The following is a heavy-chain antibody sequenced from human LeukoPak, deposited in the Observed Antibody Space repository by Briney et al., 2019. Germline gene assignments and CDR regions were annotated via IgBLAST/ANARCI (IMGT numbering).Heavy chain of an antibody. CDR2: ISINGDST. D-gene: IGHD6-13*01. V-gene: IGHV3-64*01. J-gene: IGHJ6*03. Sequence: GGSLRLSCAASGFTFNTYRMHWVRQAPGKGLEYVSGISINGDSTYYVNSVKGRFTISRDNAKNSLYLQMNSLRAEDTAVYYCATHSHIAAAGTVEYYYYYMDVWGKGTTVTVSS. CDR3: ATHSHIAAAGTVEYYYYYMDV. CDR1: GFTFNTYR.